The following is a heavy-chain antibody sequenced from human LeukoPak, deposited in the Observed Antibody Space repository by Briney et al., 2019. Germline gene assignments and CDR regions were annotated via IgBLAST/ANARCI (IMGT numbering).Heavy chain of an antibody. Sequence: ASVKVSCKASGYTFTGYYMHWVRQAPGQGLEWMGRINPNSGGTNYAQKFQGRVTMTRDTSISTAYMELSRLRSDDTAVYYCAIQHPTVGATGNYWGQGTLSPSPQ. CDR3: AIQHPTVGATGNY. V-gene: IGHV1-2*06. CDR2: INPNSGGT. J-gene: IGHJ4*02. CDR1: GYTFTGYY. D-gene: IGHD1-26*01.